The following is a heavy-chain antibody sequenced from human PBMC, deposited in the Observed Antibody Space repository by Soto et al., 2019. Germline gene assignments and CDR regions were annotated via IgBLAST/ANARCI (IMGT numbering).Heavy chain of an antibody. D-gene: IGHD2-15*01. J-gene: IGHJ4*01. CDR1: GGSFSGYY. CDR2: INDSGST. Sequence: SETLSLTCAVYGGSFSGYYWSWIRQPPGKGLEWIGEINDSGSTNYNPSLKSRVTISVDTSRNQFSLKLNSVTAADAAVYYCARSHVGYCSDGSCYELAYWGHGPRVTVSS. V-gene: IGHV4-34*01. CDR3: ARSHVGYCSDGSCYELAY.